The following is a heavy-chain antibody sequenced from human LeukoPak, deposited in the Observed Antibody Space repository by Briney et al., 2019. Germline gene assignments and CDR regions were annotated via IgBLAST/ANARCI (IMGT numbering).Heavy chain of an antibody. D-gene: IGHD6-19*01. J-gene: IGHJ4*02. V-gene: IGHV1-46*01. CDR1: GYTFTSYY. CDR2: INPSGGST. Sequence: GASVKVSCKAPGYTFTSYYMHWVRQAPGQGLEWMGIINPSGGSTSYAQKFQGRVTMTRDTSTSTVYMELSSLRSEDTAVYYCARALTGYSSGWCRLLDYWGQGTLVTVSS. CDR3: ARALTGYSSGWCRLLDY.